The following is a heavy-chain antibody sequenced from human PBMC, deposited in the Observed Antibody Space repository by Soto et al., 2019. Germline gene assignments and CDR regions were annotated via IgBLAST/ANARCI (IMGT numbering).Heavy chain of an antibody. Sequence: LETLSLTITVSDGSTSPTSDYAVRLHPAPGKGLEWNGSFYYSGTTYHNPSLKRRVTISVDTSKNQFSLKLSSVTAADTAVYFCARITTMIRGILKCELDPLGQGTLVT. CDR1: DGSTSPTSDY. V-gene: IGHV4-39*01. CDR3: ARITTMIRGILKCELDP. D-gene: IGHD3-10*01. J-gene: IGHJ5*02. CDR2: FYYSGTT.